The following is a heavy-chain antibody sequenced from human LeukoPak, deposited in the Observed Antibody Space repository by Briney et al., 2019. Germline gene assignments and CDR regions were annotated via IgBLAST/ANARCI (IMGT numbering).Heavy chain of an antibody. CDR3: AKAVDPRYYDFWSGYYIGLDY. CDR1: GFTFSSYG. V-gene: IGHV3-30*02. J-gene: IGHJ4*02. D-gene: IGHD3-3*01. Sequence: GGSLRLSCAASGFTFSSYGMHWVRRAPGKGLEWVAFIRYDGSNKYYADSVKGRFTISRDNSKNTLYLQMNSLRAEDTAVYYCAKAVDPRYYDFWSGYYIGLDYWGQGTLVTVSS. CDR2: IRYDGSNK.